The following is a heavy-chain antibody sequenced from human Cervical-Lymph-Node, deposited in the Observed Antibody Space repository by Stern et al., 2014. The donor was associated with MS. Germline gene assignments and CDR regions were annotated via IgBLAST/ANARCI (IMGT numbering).Heavy chain of an antibody. CDR2: VNPHSGGP. CDR1: GYTFTGYY. D-gene: IGHD2-2*01. J-gene: IGHJ6*02. Sequence: QVQLVQSGAEVKKPGASVKVSCKASGYTFTGYYIHWVRQAPGQGLEWMGWVNPHSGGPNYAQNFQGRVTMTRDTSISTAYMDLSRLKSDDTAVYYCAKDQGFTNALDVWGQGTTVTVSS. V-gene: IGHV1-2*02. CDR3: AKDQGFTNALDV.